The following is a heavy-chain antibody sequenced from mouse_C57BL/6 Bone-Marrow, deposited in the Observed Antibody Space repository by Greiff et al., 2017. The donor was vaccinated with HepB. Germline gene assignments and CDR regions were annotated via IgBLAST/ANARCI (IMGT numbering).Heavy chain of an antibody. J-gene: IGHJ1*03. CDR3: ASMVSYWYFDV. Sequence: VKLVESGPGLVQPSQSLSITCTVSGFSLTSYGVHWVRQSPGKGLEWLGVIWSGGSTDYNAAFISRLSISKDNSKSQVFFKMNSLQADDTAIYYCASMVSYWYFDVWGTGTTVTVSS. CDR1: GFSLTSYG. CDR2: IWSGGST. D-gene: IGHD2-2*01. V-gene: IGHV2-2*01.